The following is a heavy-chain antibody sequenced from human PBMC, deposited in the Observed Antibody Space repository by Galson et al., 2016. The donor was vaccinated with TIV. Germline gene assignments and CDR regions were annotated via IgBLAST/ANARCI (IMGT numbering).Heavy chain of an antibody. D-gene: IGHD6-6*01. V-gene: IGHV3-23*01. CDR3: ATLPYSSPSDWFGP. Sequence: SLRLSCAASGFTFSDYAMNWVRQAPGKGLEWVSVIAGGGYSTHYADSGEGRFTISRDNSNNMVYLQMNSLRAEDTAIYYCATLPYSSPSDWFGPWGQGTLVTVSS. CDR1: GFTFSDYA. J-gene: IGHJ5*02. CDR2: IAGGGYST.